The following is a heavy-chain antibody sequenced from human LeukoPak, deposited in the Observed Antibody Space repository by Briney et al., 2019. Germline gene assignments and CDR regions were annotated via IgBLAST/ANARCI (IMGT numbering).Heavy chain of an antibody. V-gene: IGHV4-4*09. Sequence: SETLSLTCTVSGFSISSYYWSWIRQPPGKGLEWIGYIYTSGSTNYNPSLKSRVTISVDTSKNQFSLKLSSVTAADTAVYYCARGYYDSGGYTWGQGTLVTVSS. CDR3: ARGYYDSGGYT. CDR2: IYTSGST. J-gene: IGHJ5*02. CDR1: GFSISSYY. D-gene: IGHD3-22*01.